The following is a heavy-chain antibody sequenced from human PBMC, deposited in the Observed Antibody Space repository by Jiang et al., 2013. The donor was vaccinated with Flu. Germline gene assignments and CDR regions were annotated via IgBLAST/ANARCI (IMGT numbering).Heavy chain of an antibody. CDR3: ARGGGRLDY. CDR2: TYYRSKWYN. J-gene: IGHJ4*02. V-gene: IGHV6-1*01. D-gene: IGHD2-15*01. Sequence: WIRQSPSRGLEWLGRTYYRSKWYNDYAVSVKSRITINPDTSKNQFSLQLNSVTPEDTAVYYCARGGGRLDYWGQGTLVTVSS.